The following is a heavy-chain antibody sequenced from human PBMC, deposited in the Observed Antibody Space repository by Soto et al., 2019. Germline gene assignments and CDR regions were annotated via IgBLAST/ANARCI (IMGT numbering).Heavy chain of an antibody. CDR3: ARETAVALSELLTGSRVDYRYMAV. CDR1: DFFFAYN. Sequence: QVQLVQSGAEVKKPGASMRVSCRASDFFFAYNFNWVRQVPGQGLEWMGWMDPKNGDTDYSQKFRGGVPMILRASCSPVFLDLSSLRPDDTATYYCARETAVALSELLTGSRVDYRYMAVWGKGTTVTVSS. D-gene: IGHD3-9*01. V-gene: IGHV1-8*01. CDR2: MDPKNGDT. J-gene: IGHJ6*03.